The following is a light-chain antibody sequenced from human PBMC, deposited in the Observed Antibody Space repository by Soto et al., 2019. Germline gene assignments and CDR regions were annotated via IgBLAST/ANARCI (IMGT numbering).Light chain of an antibody. CDR2: GAS. CDR1: QSISTW. J-gene: IGKJ1*01. V-gene: IGKV1-5*01. CDR3: QHYSSSSDA. Sequence: DIQMTQSPSTLSASVVDIATITCRASQSISTWLAWYQQKPGKAPKLLIFGASSLASGVPSRFSGSGSGTEFTLTISSLQPEDFATYYCQHYSSSSDAFGQGTKVDI.